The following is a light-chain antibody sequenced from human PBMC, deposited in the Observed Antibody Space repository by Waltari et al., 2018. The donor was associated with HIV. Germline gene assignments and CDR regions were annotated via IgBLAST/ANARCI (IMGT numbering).Light chain of an antibody. CDR1: SSDIGYYDY. V-gene: IGLV2-14*01. CDR3: SSYTRRGTVV. CDR2: EVT. J-gene: IGLJ2*01. Sequence: QSDLTQPASVSGSPGQYIDLPCTGSSSDIGYYDYVSWYQQYPGQAPKALIYEVTSRPSGTSSRFSGSKSATTAFLAISKLQTDDEADYFCSSYTRRGTVVFGGGTRLTVL.